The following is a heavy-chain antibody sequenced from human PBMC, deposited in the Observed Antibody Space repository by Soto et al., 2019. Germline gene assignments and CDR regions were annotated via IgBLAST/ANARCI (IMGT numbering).Heavy chain of an antibody. CDR1: GGTFSSYT. Sequence: QVQLVQSGAEVKKPGSSVKVSCKASGGTFSSYTISWVRQAPGQGLEWMGRIIPILGIPNYAQKFQGRVTITADKSTSTAYMELSSLTSEDTAVYYCAREIAVAGNTSDVFDIWGQGTMVTVSS. CDR3: AREIAVAGNTSDVFDI. V-gene: IGHV1-69*02. D-gene: IGHD6-19*01. J-gene: IGHJ3*02. CDR2: IIPILGIP.